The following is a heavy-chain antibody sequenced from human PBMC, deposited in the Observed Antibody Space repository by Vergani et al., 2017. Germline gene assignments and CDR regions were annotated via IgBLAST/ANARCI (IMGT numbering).Heavy chain of an antibody. CDR3: ARHSTVEWLVKLGWIDP. CDR2: IYNSGNG. V-gene: IGHV4-39*01. CDR1: GDSIISRSYY. J-gene: IGHJ5*02. Sequence: QMQLQESGPGLVKASETLSLTCPVSGDSIISRSYYWGWIRQPPGKGLEWIGSIYNSGNGDSSSSLKSRVTISADTSKNQFSLRLTSVTAADTAVYFCARHSTVEWLVKLGWIDPWGQGILVTVSS. D-gene: IGHD6-19*01.